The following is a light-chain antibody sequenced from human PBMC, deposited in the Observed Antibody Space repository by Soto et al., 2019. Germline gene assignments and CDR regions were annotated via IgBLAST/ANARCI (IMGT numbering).Light chain of an antibody. Sequence: QSALTQPASVSGSPGQSITISCTGTSSDGGSYDHVSWYQQHPGKAPKLMIYEGSERPSGVSDRFSGSKSGNTASLTISGLQAEDEADYYCCSYASSTTLVFGGGTKVTVL. J-gene: IGLJ3*02. V-gene: IGLV2-23*01. CDR1: SSDGGSYDH. CDR2: EGS. CDR3: CSYASSTTLV.